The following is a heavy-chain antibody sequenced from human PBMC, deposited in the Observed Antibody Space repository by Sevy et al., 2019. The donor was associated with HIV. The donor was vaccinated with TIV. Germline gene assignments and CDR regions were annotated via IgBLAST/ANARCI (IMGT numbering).Heavy chain of an antibody. J-gene: IGHJ3*01. D-gene: IGHD3-10*01. CDR2: ISGSSNYI. V-gene: IGHV3-21*01. CDR1: GFNFDSYT. Sequence: GGSLRLSCAASGFNFDSYTMNWVLQAPGQGLEWVSSISGSSNYIYYADSLKGRFTISRDNAKNSVYLQMHSLRVDDTAVYFCARPYGSGSWEAFDVWGQGTVVTVSS. CDR3: ARPYGSGSWEAFDV.